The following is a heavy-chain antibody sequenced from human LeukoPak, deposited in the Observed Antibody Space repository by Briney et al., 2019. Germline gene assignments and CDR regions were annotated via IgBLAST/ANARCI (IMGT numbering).Heavy chain of an antibody. J-gene: IGHJ4*02. CDR3: ARGFRGDNFDY. V-gene: IGHV4-38-2*02. CDR2: IYHSGRT. CDR1: GYSISSGDY. Sequence: SETLSLTCTVSGYSISSGDYWGWIRQPPGKGLEWIGSIYHSGRTYYNPSLKSRVTISVDTSKNQFSLKLSSVTAADTAVYFCARGFRGDNFDYWGQGTLVTVSS. D-gene: IGHD7-27*01.